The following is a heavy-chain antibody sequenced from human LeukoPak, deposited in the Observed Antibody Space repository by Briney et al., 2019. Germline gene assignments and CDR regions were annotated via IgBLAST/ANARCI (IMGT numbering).Heavy chain of an antibody. D-gene: IGHD4-17*01. Sequence: GESLKISCQGSGHSFIDYWIAWVRQMPGKGLEWMGIIYPGDSDTRYSPSFQGQVTISADKSISTAYLQWSSLKASDTAMYYCARHSDDYGDYETPINWFDPWGQGTLVTVSS. CDR1: GHSFIDYW. CDR3: ARHSDDYGDYETPINWFDP. CDR2: IYPGDSDT. J-gene: IGHJ5*02. V-gene: IGHV5-51*01.